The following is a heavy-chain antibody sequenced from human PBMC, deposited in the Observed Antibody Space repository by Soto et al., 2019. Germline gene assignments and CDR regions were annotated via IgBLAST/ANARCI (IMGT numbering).Heavy chain of an antibody. CDR1: GGSISSYY. V-gene: IGHV4-59*01. J-gene: IGHJ2*01. CDR3: ARFNWYFDL. Sequence: VQLQESGPGLVKPSETLSLTCTVSGGSISSYYWSWIRQPPGKGLEWIGYIYYRGRTNYNPYLKSRVTISVDTSKNQSSLKLSSVTAADTAMYYCARFNWYFDLWGRGPLVTVSS. CDR2: IYYRGRT.